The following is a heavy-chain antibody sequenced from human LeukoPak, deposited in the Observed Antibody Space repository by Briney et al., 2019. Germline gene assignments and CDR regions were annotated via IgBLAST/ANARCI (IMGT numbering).Heavy chain of an antibody. Sequence: QPGGSLRLSCAASGFTFSSCAMHWVRQAPGKGLEWVAVISHDESNKLYVDSVKGRFTISRDNSRNTLYLQMNSLRTEDTAIYYCARAPVLRFMEWRYHPRQYYYYMDVWGKGTTVTVSS. CDR3: ARAPVLRFMEWRYHPRQYYYYMDV. CDR2: ISHDESNK. V-gene: IGHV3-30*03. CDR1: GFTFSSCA. D-gene: IGHD3-3*01. J-gene: IGHJ6*03.